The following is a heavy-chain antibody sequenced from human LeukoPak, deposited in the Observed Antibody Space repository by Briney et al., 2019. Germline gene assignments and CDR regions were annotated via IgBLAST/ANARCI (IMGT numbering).Heavy chain of an antibody. CDR2: IYPGDSDT. Sequence: GASLKISFKGSGSRFTSYWIGWVRPMPGKGLEWMGIIYPGDSDTRYSPSFQGQVTISADKSISTAYLQWSSLKASDTAMYYCASGLITIFGVAPGAFDIWGQGTMVTVSS. CDR1: GSRFTSYW. CDR3: ASGLITIFGVAPGAFDI. D-gene: IGHD3-3*01. V-gene: IGHV5-51*01. J-gene: IGHJ3*02.